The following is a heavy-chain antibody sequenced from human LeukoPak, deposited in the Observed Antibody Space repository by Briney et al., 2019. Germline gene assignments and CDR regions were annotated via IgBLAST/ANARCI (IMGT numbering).Heavy chain of an antibody. V-gene: IGHV1-2*02. J-gene: IGHJ4*02. D-gene: IGHD3-22*01. CDR2: INTNSGVT. CDR3: ARGVWNYHDSSGGFDN. CDR1: VYTFSSFG. Sequence: ASVKVSCKASVYTFSSFGISWVRQAPGQGREWLAWINTNSGVTNYAQNFQGRVTMTRDTSISTAYMELSRLRSDDTAVYYCARGVWNYHDSSGGFDNWGQGTLVTVSS.